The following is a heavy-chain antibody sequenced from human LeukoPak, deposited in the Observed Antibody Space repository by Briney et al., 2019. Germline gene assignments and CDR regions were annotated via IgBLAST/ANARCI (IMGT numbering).Heavy chain of an antibody. D-gene: IGHD5-12*01. CDR3: ATLKDKWLQSPGTDY. V-gene: IGHV3-23*01. J-gene: IGHJ4*02. Sequence: GGSLRLSCAVSGFTFSNYVASWVRQAPGKGLEWVSVISGNGVSTNYADSVKGRFTISRDNSKNTVFLQMNSLRAEDTAIYYCATLKDKWLQSPGTDYWGQGTLVTV. CDR1: GFTFSNYV. CDR2: ISGNGVST.